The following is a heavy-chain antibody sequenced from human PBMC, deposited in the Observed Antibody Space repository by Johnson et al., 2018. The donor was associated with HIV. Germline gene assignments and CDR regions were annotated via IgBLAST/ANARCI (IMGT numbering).Heavy chain of an antibody. CDR1: RFTFSTYG. J-gene: IGHJ3*02. D-gene: IGHD2-8*01. Sequence: QVQLVESGGGVVPPGRSLRLSCAASRFTFSTYGIHWVRQAPGKGLEWVAVTWYDGSIEYYADSVKGRFTISRDNSKNTLHLQMNSLRAEDTAVYYCARYNGVDSSRSGQTDIWGQGTMVTVSS. CDR2: TWYDGSIE. CDR3: ARYNGVDSSRSGQTDI. V-gene: IGHV3-33*01.